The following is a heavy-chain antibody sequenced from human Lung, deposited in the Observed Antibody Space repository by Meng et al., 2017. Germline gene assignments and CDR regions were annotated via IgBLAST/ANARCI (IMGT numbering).Heavy chain of an antibody. V-gene: IGHV4-34*01. CDR1: GGSFSDYY. D-gene: IGHD4-11*01. J-gene: IGHJ4*02. CDR3: ARGPTTMAHDFDY. Sequence: QVALQQWGAVLLKPSETLSRTCVVSGGSFSDYYWSWIRQPPGKGLEWIGEINHSGSTNYNPSLESRATISVDTSQNNLSLKLSSVTAADSAVYYCARGPTTMAHDFDYWGQGTLVTVSS. CDR2: INHSGST.